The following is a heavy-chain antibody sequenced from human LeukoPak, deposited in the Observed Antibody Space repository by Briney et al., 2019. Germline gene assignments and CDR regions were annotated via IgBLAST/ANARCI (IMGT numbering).Heavy chain of an antibody. CDR3: ARCPSGVLRYFAPIDY. V-gene: IGHV3-30*03. J-gene: IGHJ4*02. Sequence: GGSLRLSCAASKFTFSNYGMHWVRQAPGKGLEWVAVISSEGSNKYYADSVKGRFTLSRDNSKNTLYLQMNSLRAEDTAVYYCARCPSGVLRYFAPIDYWGQGTLVTVSS. CDR1: KFTFSNYG. D-gene: IGHD3-9*01. CDR2: ISSEGSNK.